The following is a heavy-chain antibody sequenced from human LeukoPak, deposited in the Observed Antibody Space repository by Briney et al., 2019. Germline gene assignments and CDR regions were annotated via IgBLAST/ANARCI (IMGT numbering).Heavy chain of an antibody. CDR3: ARDPSSGWYENWFDP. Sequence: ASVTVSFKSSGYTFTSYGISWVRQAPGQGLEWMGWISAYNGNTNYAQKLQGRVTITTDTSTSTAYMELRSLRSDDTAVYYCARDPSSGWYENWFDPWGQGTLVTVSS. CDR2: ISAYNGNT. CDR1: GYTFTSYG. D-gene: IGHD6-19*01. V-gene: IGHV1-18*01. J-gene: IGHJ5*02.